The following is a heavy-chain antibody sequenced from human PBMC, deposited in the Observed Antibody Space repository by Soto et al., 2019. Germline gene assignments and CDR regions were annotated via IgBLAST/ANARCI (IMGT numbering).Heavy chain of an antibody. V-gene: IGHV4-38-2*02. J-gene: IGHJ4*02. Sequence: SETLSLTCSVSVYSISSGYYWGWARQPPGKGLEWIGTIYHSGTTFYNPSLKSRVTMSVDTSKNQFSLNLNSVTAADTAVYYCARDRFGAGCTDDDYCCQRTRGTVYS. CDR1: VYSISSGYY. CDR3: ARDRFGAGCTDDDY. CDR2: IYHSGTT. D-gene: IGHD3-3*01.